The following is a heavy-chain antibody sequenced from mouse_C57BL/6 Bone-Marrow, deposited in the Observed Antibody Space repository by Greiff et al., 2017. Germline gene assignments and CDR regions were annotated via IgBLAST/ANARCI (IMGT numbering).Heavy chain of an antibody. CDR1: GFNIKDDY. V-gene: IGHV14-4*01. CDR2: IDPENGDT. Sequence: EVKLQESGAELVRPGASVKLSCTASGFNIKDDYMHWVKQRPEQGLEWIGWIDPENGDTEYASKFQGKATITADTSSNTAYLQLSSLTSEDTAVYYCTTPFITTVVAFDYWGQGTTLTVSS. D-gene: IGHD1-1*01. CDR3: TTPFITTVVAFDY. J-gene: IGHJ2*01.